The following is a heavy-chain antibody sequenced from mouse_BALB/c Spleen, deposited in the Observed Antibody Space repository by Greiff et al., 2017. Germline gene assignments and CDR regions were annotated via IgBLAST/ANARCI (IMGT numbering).Heavy chain of an antibody. V-gene: IGHV1-7*01. D-gene: IGHD1-1*01. J-gene: IGHJ2*01. CDR3: ARGYYGYFDY. Sequence: VQLQQSGAELAKPGASVKMSCKASGYTFTSYWMHWVKQRPGQGLEWIGYINPSTGYTEYNQKFKDKATLTADKSSSTAYMQLSSLTSEDSAVYYCARGYYGYFDYWGQGTTLTVSS. CDR1: GYTFTSYW. CDR2: INPSTGYT.